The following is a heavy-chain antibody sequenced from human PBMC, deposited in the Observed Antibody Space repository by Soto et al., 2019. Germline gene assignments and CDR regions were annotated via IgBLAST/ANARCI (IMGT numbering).Heavy chain of an antibody. D-gene: IGHD2-2*01. CDR3: ARVKVPAAVLGAFDD. J-gene: IGHJ3*01. Sequence: ASVTVSCNASGYTFTTYGITWVRQSPGHGLDWMGWINPLKGDTKSAANFQDRVTMTTDTSTRTAYMELRSLRTVDKADYYCARVKVPAAVLGAFDDWGQGTLVTVS. CDR2: INPLKGDT. V-gene: IGHV1-18*01. CDR1: GYTFTTYG.